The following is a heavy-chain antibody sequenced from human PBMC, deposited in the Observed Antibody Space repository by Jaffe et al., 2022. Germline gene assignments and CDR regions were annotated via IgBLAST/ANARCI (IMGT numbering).Heavy chain of an antibody. J-gene: IGHJ2*01. Sequence: QEQLQQWGAGLLKASETLSLTCAVDGGSLGDHYWSWVRQAPGEGLEWIGDINHGGNVNYNPSLKSRVIISVDKSKNQLSLKLTSVTAADTAVFYCTRNFDLWGRGTLVTVSS. CDR2: INHGGNV. V-gene: IGHV4-34*01. CDR3: TRNFDL. CDR1: GGSLGDHY.